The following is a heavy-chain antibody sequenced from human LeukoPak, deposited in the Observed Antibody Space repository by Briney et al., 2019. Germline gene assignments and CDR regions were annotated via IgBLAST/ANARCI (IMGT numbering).Heavy chain of an antibody. D-gene: IGHD3-10*01. J-gene: IGHJ4*02. CDR1: GFTFSDFY. V-gene: IGHV3-11*04. CDR3: ARDREGFGESYFDY. CDR2: ISSSGSTT. Sequence: GGSLRLSCAASGFTFSDFYMNWIRQAPGKGLEWVSYISSSGSTTYYADSVKGRFTISRDNSKNTLYLQMNSLRAEDTAMYYCARDREGFGESYFDYWGQGTLVTVSS.